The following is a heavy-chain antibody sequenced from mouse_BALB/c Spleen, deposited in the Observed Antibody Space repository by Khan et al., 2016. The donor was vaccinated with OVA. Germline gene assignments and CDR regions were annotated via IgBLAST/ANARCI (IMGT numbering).Heavy chain of an antibody. CDR2: ISDGGTYI. Sequence: EVELVESGGGLVKPGGSLKLSCAACGFTFSDYYMYWVRQTPEKRLEWVATISDGGTYIYYPDNVKGRFTISRDNAKNNLYLQMSSLKSEDTAMSCCTRGYYGDPFAYWGQGTLVTVSA. J-gene: IGHJ3*01. V-gene: IGHV5-4*02. CDR3: TRGYYGDPFAY. CDR1: GFTFSDYY. D-gene: IGHD2-13*01.